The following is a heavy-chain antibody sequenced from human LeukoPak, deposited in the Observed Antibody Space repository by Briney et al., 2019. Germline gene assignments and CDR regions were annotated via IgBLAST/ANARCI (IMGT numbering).Heavy chain of an antibody. Sequence: ASVKVSYKASGYTFTSYGISWVRQAPGQGLEWMGWISAYNGNTNYAQKLQGRVTMTTDTSTSTAYMELRSLRSDDTAVYYCARDLRQWPPESYFDYWGQGTLVTVSS. V-gene: IGHV1-18*01. J-gene: IGHJ4*02. D-gene: IGHD6-19*01. CDR1: GYTFTSYG. CDR2: ISAYNGNT. CDR3: ARDLRQWPPESYFDY.